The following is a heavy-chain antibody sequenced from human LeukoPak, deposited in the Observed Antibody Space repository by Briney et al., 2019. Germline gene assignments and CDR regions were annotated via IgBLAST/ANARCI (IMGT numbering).Heavy chain of an antibody. CDR1: GFSINTYS. CDR2: ISHSGST. D-gene: IGHD1-1*01. J-gene: IGHJ3*01. CDR3: AKEDWWNDGGFDG. V-gene: IGHV4-59*03. Sequence: WETLSLTCTVSGFSINTYSWSWIRQPPGKGLEWIGYISHSGSTNYNTSLKSRVTLAVDTSKNELSLKLSSVTTADTAVYYCAKEDWWNDGGFDGGGPGTMVTVSS.